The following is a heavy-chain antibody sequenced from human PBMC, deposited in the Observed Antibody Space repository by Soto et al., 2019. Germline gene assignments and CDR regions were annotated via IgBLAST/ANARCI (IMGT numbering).Heavy chain of an antibody. D-gene: IGHD4-17*01. Sequence: SETLSLTCTVSGCSFSSGGYSWNWIRQPPGKGLEWIGYIHQTGNTYYNPSLKSRPIISIDRSKNQISLKLNSVTAADTAVYYCARADGYYFDYWGPGTLVTVSS. CDR2: IHQTGNT. CDR3: ARADGYYFDY. V-gene: IGHV4-30-2*01. CDR1: GCSFSSGGYS. J-gene: IGHJ4*02.